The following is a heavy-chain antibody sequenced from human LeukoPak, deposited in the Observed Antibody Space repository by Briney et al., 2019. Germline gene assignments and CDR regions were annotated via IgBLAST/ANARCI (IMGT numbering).Heavy chain of an antibody. CDR3: ARFGDTYYGYVWGSYRSPFDY. J-gene: IGHJ4*02. D-gene: IGHD3-16*02. V-gene: IGHV4-34*01. CDR2: INHSGST. CDR1: GGSFSGYY. Sequence: SETLSLTCAVYGGSFSGYYWSWIRQPPGKGLEWIGEINHSGSTNYNPSLKSRVTISVDTSKNQFSLKLSSVTAADTAVYYCARFGDTYYGYVWGSYRSPFDYWGQGTLVTVSS.